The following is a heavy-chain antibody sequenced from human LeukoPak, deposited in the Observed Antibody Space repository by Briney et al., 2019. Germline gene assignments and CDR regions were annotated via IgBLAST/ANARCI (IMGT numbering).Heavy chain of an antibody. CDR1: GFTFSNYG. Sequence: PGGSLRLSCAASGFTFSNYGMNWVRQAPGRGLAGVSVISDSGGKTHYADSVKGRFTISRDNSKNTLYLQMNSLRLEDTAVYYCATRPGYRAFDYWGQGTLVTVSS. CDR2: ISDSGGKT. V-gene: IGHV3-23*01. D-gene: IGHD1-1*01. CDR3: ATRPGYRAFDY. J-gene: IGHJ4*02.